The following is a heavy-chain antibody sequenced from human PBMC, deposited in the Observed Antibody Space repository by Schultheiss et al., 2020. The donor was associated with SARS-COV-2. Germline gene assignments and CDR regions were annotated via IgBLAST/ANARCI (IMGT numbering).Heavy chain of an antibody. CDR3: ARDGTYYYYYGMDV. D-gene: IGHD6-13*01. CDR1: GGSISSSSYY. Sequence: SETLSLTCTVSGGSISSSSYYWGWIRQPPGKGLEWIGSIYTSGSTNYNPSLKSRVTISVDTSKNQFSLKLSSVTAADTAVYYCARDGTYYYYYGMDVWGQGTTVTVSS. V-gene: IGHV4-39*07. CDR2: IYTSGST. J-gene: IGHJ6*02.